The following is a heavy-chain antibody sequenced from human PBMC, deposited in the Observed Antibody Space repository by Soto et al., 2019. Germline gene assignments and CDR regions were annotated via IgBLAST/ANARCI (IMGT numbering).Heavy chain of an antibody. Sequence: GGSLRLSCAASGFTFSSYGMHWVRQAPGKGLEWVAVISYDGSNKYYADSVKGRFTISRDNSKNTLYLQMNSLRAEDTAVYYCAKGFSGIVGAKYYYYGMDVWGQGTTVTVSS. CDR1: GFTFSSYG. J-gene: IGHJ6*02. V-gene: IGHV3-30*18. CDR3: AKGFSGIVGAKYYYYGMDV. D-gene: IGHD1-26*01. CDR2: ISYDGSNK.